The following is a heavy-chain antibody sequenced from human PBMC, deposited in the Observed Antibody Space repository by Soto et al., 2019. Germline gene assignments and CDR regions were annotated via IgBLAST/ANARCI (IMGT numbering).Heavy chain of an antibody. V-gene: IGHV3-30*18. Sequence: RRLSCAASGFTFSSYGMHWVRQAPGKGLEWVAVISYDGSNKYYADSVKGRFTISRDNSKNTLYLQMNSLRAEDTAVYYCAKDSITGTTFDYWGQGTLVTVSS. CDR1: GFTFSSYG. J-gene: IGHJ4*02. CDR3: AKDSITGTTFDY. D-gene: IGHD1-7*01. CDR2: ISYDGSNK.